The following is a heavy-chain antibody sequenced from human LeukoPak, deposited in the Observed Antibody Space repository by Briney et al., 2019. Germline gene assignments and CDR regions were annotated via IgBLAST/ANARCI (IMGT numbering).Heavy chain of an antibody. Sequence: SETLSLTCTVSGGSISSYYWSWIRQPAGKGLEWIGRIYTSGSTNYNPSLKSRVTMSVDTSKNQFSLKLSSVTAADTAVYYCARGYCSSTSCSLYYFDYWGQGTLVTVSS. D-gene: IGHD2-2*01. CDR3: ARGYCSSTSCSLYYFDY. CDR2: IYTSGST. J-gene: IGHJ4*02. V-gene: IGHV4-4*07. CDR1: GGSISSYY.